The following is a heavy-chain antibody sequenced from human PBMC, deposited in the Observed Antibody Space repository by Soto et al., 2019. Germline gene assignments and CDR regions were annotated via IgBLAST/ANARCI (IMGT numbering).Heavy chain of an antibody. CDR1: GDTFSTYT. Sequence: GASVKVSCKASGDTFSTYTITWVRQAPGQGLEWMGGIIPRSGTSNYAQKFQGRVTITADESTSTAYMELSSLRFEDTAVYYCAREGVAPYYYYGMDVWGQGTPVTVSS. D-gene: IGHD5-12*01. CDR2: IIPRSGTS. J-gene: IGHJ6*02. CDR3: AREGVAPYYYYGMDV. V-gene: IGHV1-69*13.